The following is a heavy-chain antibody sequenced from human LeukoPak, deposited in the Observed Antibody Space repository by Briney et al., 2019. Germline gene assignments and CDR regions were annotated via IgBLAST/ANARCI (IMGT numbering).Heavy chain of an antibody. CDR2: ISYDGSNK. CDR3: AREGRQWLVLDY. V-gene: IGHV3-30*04. J-gene: IGHJ4*02. D-gene: IGHD6-19*01. Sequence: PGRSLRLSCAASGFTFSSYAMYWVRQAPGKGLEWVAVISYDGSNKYYADSVKGRFTISRDNSKNTLYLQMNSLRAEDTAVYYCAREGRQWLVLDYWGQGTLVTVSS. CDR1: GFTFSSYA.